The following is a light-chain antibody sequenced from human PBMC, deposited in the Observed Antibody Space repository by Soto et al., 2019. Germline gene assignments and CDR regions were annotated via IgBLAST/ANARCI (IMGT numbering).Light chain of an antibody. CDR1: QSVSNY. Sequence: EIVLTESPATLSLSPGERATLSCRASQSVSNYLAWYQQIPGQAPRLLIYDASNRATGIPARFSGSRSGTDFTLTTGSLEPEDFAVYYCQQRSNWPPITFGQGTRLEIK. CDR3: QQRSNWPPIT. CDR2: DAS. J-gene: IGKJ5*01. V-gene: IGKV3-11*01.